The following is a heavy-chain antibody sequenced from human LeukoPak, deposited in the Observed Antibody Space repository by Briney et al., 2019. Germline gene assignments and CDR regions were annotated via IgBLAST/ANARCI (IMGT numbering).Heavy chain of an antibody. V-gene: IGHV4-59*08. CDR2: IYYSGST. CDR3: ARQAGISIPWFDP. J-gene: IGHJ5*02. Sequence: SETLSLTCTVSGGSISSYYWSWIRQPPGKGLEWIGYIYYSGSTNYNPSLKSRVTISVDTSKNQFSLKLSSVTAADTAEYYCARQAGISIPWFDPWGQGTLVTVSS. CDR1: GGSISSYY. D-gene: IGHD6-13*01.